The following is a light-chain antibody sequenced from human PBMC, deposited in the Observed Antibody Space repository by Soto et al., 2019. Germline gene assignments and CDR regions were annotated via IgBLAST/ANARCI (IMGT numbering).Light chain of an antibody. J-gene: IGKJ4*01. CDR1: QSISSW. CDR2: DAS. Sequence: DIQMTQSPSTLSASVGDRVTITCRASQSISSWLARYQQKPGKAPKLLIYDASSLESGVPSRFSGSGSGTEFTLTISSLQPDDFATYYCQQYNSYPRTVGGGTKVDIK. V-gene: IGKV1-5*01. CDR3: QQYNSYPRT.